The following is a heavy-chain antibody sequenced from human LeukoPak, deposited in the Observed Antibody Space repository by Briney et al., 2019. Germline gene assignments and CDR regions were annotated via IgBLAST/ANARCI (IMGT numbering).Heavy chain of an antibody. CDR1: GFTFSSYS. V-gene: IGHV3-48*04. CDR3: ATRSSSWYVGMDV. J-gene: IGHJ6*02. CDR2: ISSSSSTI. Sequence: PGGSLRLSCAASGFTFSSYSMNWVRQAPGKGLEWVSYISSSSSTIYYADSVKGRFTISRDNAKNSLYLQMNSLRAEDTAVYYCATRSSSWYVGMDVWGQGTTVTVSS. D-gene: IGHD6-13*01.